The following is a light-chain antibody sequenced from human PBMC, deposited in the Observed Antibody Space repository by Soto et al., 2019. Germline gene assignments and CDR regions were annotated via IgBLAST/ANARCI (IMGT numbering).Light chain of an antibody. V-gene: IGLV2-11*01. Sequence: QSALTQPRSVSGSPGQSVTISCTGTSSDVGGYNSVSWYQQHPGKAPKLMIYDVTKRPSGVPDHFSGSKSGNTASLTISGLQAEDEADYYCCSYAVTYYVFGTGTKVTVL. J-gene: IGLJ1*01. CDR2: DVT. CDR3: CSYAVTYYV. CDR1: SSDVGGYNS.